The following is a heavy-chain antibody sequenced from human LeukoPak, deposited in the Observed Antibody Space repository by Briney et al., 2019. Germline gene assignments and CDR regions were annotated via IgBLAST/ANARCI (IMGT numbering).Heavy chain of an antibody. V-gene: IGHV3-53*05. CDR2: IYSGGTT. CDR1: GFTASTNH. Sequence: GGSLRLSCAASGFTASTNHLSWVRQAPGKGLEWVSVIYSGGTTYYADSVKGRFTVSGDNSKNTLYLQMNSLRAEDTAVYYCAREDDDSNGIDVWGHGTTVTVSS. CDR3: AREDDDSNGIDV. D-gene: IGHD4-11*01. J-gene: IGHJ6*02.